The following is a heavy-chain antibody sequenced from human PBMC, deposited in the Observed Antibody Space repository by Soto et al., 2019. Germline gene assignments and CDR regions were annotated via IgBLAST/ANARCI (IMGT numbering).Heavy chain of an antibody. Sequence: PGGSLRLSCAASGFTFSSYGMHWVRQAPGKGLEWVAVIWYDGSNKYYADSVKGRFTISRDNSKNTLYLQMNSLRAEDTAVYYCARAYGSGSYYYYYGMDVWGQGTTVTVSS. CDR1: GFTFSSYG. CDR2: IWYDGSNK. J-gene: IGHJ6*02. D-gene: IGHD3-10*01. V-gene: IGHV3-33*01. CDR3: ARAYGSGSYYYYYGMDV.